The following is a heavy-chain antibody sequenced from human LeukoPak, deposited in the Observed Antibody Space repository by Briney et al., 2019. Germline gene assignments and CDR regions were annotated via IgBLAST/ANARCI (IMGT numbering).Heavy chain of an antibody. D-gene: IGHD1-26*01. CDR1: GGSISSDY. V-gene: IGHV4-59*01. J-gene: IGHJ3*02. CDR3: ARSVGARRFDDAFDI. CDR2: IYYSGST. Sequence: SETLSLTCTVSGGSISSDYGSWVRQPPGTGLEWSGYIYYSGSTNHTPSLKSRVTISVDTSKNQFSLTLSSVTAADTAVYYCARSVGARRFDDAFDIWGQGTMVTVSS.